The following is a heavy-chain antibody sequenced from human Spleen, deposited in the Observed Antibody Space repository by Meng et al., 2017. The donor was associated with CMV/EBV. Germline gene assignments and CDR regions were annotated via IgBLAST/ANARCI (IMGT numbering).Heavy chain of an antibody. V-gene: IGHV4-39*07. D-gene: IGHD2-8*01. CDR1: GGSISSSSYY. CDR2: IYYTGIT. J-gene: IGHJ4*02. CDR3: VRGMGGCPNGVCYLDFLFDY. Sequence: SETLSLTCTVSGGSISSSSYYWGWIRQPPGKGLEWIANIYYTGITYYHPSLKSRVTISVDKSKNHVSLKLSSVTAADTAIYYCVRGMGGCPNGVCYLDFLFDYWGQGTLVTVSS.